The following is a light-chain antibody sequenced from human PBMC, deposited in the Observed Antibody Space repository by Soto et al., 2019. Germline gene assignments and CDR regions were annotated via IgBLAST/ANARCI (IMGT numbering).Light chain of an antibody. CDR1: QSVSSSY. CDR2: DAS. V-gene: IGKV3-20*01. CDR3: QQYANSPYT. J-gene: IGKJ2*01. Sequence: EIVLTQSPGTLSLSPGERATLSCRASQSVSSSYLAWYKQTLGQAPSLLIYDASSRATGIPDRFSGSGSATDFTLTISRLEPEDFAVYYCQQYANSPYTFGQGTKLEIK.